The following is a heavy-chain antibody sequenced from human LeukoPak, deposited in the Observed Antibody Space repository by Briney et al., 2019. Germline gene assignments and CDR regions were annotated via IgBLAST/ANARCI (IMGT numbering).Heavy chain of an antibody. Sequence: GGSLRLSCAASGFTFSSYTMNWVRQAPGKGLEWVSGISWNSGSIGYADSVKGRLTVSRDNAKNSLYLQMNSLRAEDTAIYYCARAGTAVRLGMGFDSWGQGTLVTVSS. J-gene: IGHJ4*02. D-gene: IGHD6-19*01. V-gene: IGHV3-48*04. CDR2: ISWNSGSI. CDR1: GFTFSSYT. CDR3: ARAGTAVRLGMGFDS.